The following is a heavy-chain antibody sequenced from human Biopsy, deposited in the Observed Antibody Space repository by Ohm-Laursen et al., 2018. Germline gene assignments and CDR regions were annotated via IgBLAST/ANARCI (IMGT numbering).Heavy chain of an antibody. V-gene: IGHV3-66*01. D-gene: IGHD2-15*01. Sequence: GSLRLSCTASKFTVSTNSMSWVRLAPGKGLEWVSVIYAGATTYYPDSVKGRFTISRDNSRNTVYLQMDSLRGEDTAVYFCARGSGSGFYFDQWGQGTLVTVSS. CDR2: IYAGATT. CDR3: ARGSGSGFYFDQ. CDR1: KFTVSTNS. J-gene: IGHJ4*02.